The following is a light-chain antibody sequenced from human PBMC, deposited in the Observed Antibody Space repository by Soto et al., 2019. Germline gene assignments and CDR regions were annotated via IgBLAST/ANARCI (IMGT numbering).Light chain of an antibody. CDR2: GTT. CDR3: QQYASSPPT. J-gene: IGKJ4*01. CDR1: QTVSGSY. V-gene: IGKV3-20*01. Sequence: EIVLTQSPGTVSLSPGETASLSCRASQTVSGSYLAWYQQKPGQAPRLLIYGTTTRATGVPDKFSGGGSGTAVTLTISGPESEDFAMYTCQQYASSPPTFGGGTKVEIK.